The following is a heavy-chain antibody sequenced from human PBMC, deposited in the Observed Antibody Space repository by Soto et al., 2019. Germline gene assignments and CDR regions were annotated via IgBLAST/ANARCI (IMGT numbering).Heavy chain of an antibody. V-gene: IGHV3-23*01. J-gene: IGHJ6*02. CDR3: VKPPVITASYYYYDMDA. D-gene: IGHD4-4*01. CDR1: GFTFSTYP. CDR2: ISGSGIST. Sequence: EAQLLESGGGLVQPGGSLRLSCAASGFTFSTYPMSWVRQAPGMGLEWVSGISGSGISTYYTDSVKGRFTISRDNSKNTVFLQMNSLRDEDTAVYYCVKPPVITASYYYYDMDAWGQGTTVTVSS.